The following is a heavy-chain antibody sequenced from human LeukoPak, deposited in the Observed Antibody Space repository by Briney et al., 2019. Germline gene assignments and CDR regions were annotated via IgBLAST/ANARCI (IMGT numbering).Heavy chain of an antibody. Sequence: PGGSLRLSCAASGFTLRSYKMNWVRQAPGKGLEWVSYISSSATTIYYADSVKGRFTISRDNAKNSLFLQMNSLRVEDTALYYCARIAGAGNFDYWGQGALVTVSS. V-gene: IGHV3-48*03. J-gene: IGHJ4*02. CDR3: ARIAGAGNFDY. CDR1: GFTLRSYK. D-gene: IGHD6-13*01. CDR2: ISSSATTI.